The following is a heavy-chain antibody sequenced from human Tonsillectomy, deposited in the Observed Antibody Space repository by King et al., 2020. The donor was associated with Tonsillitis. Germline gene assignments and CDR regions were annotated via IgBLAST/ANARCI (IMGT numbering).Heavy chain of an antibody. Sequence: VQLVESGGGVVQPGRSLRLSCAASGFTFSNYAMHWVRQPPGKGLQWVAVVSYDGTNKYHEDSVRGRLTISRDDSKNTLFLQMNSLRAEDTAVYYCARDQSPGDSNGYLNYWGQGTLVTVSS. CDR2: VSYDGTNK. J-gene: IGHJ4*02. D-gene: IGHD3-22*01. V-gene: IGHV3-30-3*01. CDR3: ARDQSPGDSNGYLNY. CDR1: GFTFSNYA.